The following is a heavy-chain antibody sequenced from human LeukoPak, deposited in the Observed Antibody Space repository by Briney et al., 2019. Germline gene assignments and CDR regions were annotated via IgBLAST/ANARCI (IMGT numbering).Heavy chain of an antibody. Sequence: GASVKVSCKASGYTFTGYYMHWVRQAPGQGLEWMGIINPSGGSTSYAQKFQGRVTMTRDMSTSTVYMELSSLRSEDTAVYYCARDGVEMATISFYYYYYMDVWGKGTTVTVSS. CDR3: ARDGVEMATISFYYYYYMDV. V-gene: IGHV1-46*01. D-gene: IGHD5-24*01. J-gene: IGHJ6*03. CDR1: GYTFTGYY. CDR2: INPSGGST.